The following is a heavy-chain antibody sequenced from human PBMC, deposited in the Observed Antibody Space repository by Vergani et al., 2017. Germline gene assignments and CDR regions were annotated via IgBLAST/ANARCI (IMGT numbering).Heavy chain of an antibody. D-gene: IGHD3-10*01. V-gene: IGHV3-73*01. CDR2: IRSKANSYAT. CDR1: GFTFSGSA. Sequence: EVQLVESGGGLVQPGGSLKLSCAASGFTFSGSAMHWVRQASGKGLEWVGRIRSKANSYATAYAASVKGRFTISRDDSKNTAYLQMNSLKTEDTAVYYCTRLPSGIEDYWGQGTLVTVSS. CDR3: TRLPSGIEDY. J-gene: IGHJ4*02.